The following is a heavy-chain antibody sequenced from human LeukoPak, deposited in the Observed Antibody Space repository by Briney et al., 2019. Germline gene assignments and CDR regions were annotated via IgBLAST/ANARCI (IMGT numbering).Heavy chain of an antibody. Sequence: GGSLRLSCAASGFTFSGFAMTWVRQAPGKGLEWVSSIGSDYKTHYSESVKGRFTISRDNSKNTLYLQMNSLRAEDTAVYYCAKGGTMIVVVIPRMDVWGQGTTVTVSS. J-gene: IGHJ6*02. V-gene: IGHV3-23*01. D-gene: IGHD3-22*01. CDR3: AKGGTMIVVVIPRMDV. CDR2: IGSDYKT. CDR1: GFTFSGFA.